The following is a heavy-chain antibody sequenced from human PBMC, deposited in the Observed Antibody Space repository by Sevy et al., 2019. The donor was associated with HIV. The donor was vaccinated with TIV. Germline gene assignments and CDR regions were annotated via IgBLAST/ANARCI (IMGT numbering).Heavy chain of an antibody. Sequence: GESLKISCAGSGFTFSSYSMNWVRQAPGKGLEWVSSISSSSSYIYYADSVKGRFTISRDNAKNSLYLQMNSLRAEDTAVYYCARGERQLAFWGQGTLVTVSS. D-gene: IGHD6-6*01. CDR1: GFTFSSYS. CDR3: ARGERQLAF. V-gene: IGHV3-21*01. J-gene: IGHJ4*02. CDR2: ISSSSSYI.